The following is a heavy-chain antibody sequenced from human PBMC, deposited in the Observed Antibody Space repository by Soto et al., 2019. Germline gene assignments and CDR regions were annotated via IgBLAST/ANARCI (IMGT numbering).Heavy chain of an antibody. CDR3: ARGLAAAGLFGFGP. Sequence: PSETLSLTCTVSGGSISSDGSYWSWIRQHPGKGLEWIGCLFYSGSIYYNPSLKSRVTISVDTSKNQFSLKLSSVTAADTAVYYCARGLAAAGLFGFGPWGQGTLVTVSS. V-gene: IGHV4-31*03. D-gene: IGHD6-13*01. CDR1: GGSISSDGSY. CDR2: LFYSGSI. J-gene: IGHJ5*02.